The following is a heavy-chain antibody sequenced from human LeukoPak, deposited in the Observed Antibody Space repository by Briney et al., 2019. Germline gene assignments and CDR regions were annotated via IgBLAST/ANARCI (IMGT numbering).Heavy chain of an antibody. J-gene: IGHJ4*02. D-gene: IGHD5-12*01. CDR2: ISSSSYI. Sequence: GGSLRLSCAASGFTFSSYSMNWVRQAPGKGLEWVSSISSSSYIYYADSVKGRFTISRDNAKNSLYLQMNSLRAEDTAVYYCARLSGYDYFDYWGQGTLVTVSS. CDR3: ARLSGYDYFDY. V-gene: IGHV3-21*01. CDR1: GFTFSSYS.